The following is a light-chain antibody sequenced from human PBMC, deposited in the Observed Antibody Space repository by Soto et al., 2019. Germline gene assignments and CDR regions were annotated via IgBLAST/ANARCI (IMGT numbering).Light chain of an antibody. CDR2: KAS. CDR3: QQYRSYSWT. V-gene: IGKV1-5*03. CDR1: QSVSSW. J-gene: IGKJ1*01. Sequence: DVQPTQSPSTLSASVGDRVTITCRASQSVSSWLAWYQAKPGKAPNLLIYKASTLESGVPSRFSGSGSGTEFTLTISSLQPDDFATYYCQQYRSYSWTFGQGTKVEI.